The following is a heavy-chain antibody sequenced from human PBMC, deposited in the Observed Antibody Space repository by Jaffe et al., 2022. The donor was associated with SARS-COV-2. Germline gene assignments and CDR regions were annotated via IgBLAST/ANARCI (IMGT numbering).Heavy chain of an antibody. CDR1: GGSFSGYY. CDR3: ARGPRSGYNYYYYYYYMDV. Sequence: QVQLQQWGAGLLKPSETLSLTCAVYGGSFSGYYWSWIRQPPGKGLEWIGEINHSGSTNYNPSLKSRVTISVDTSKNQFSLKLSSVTAADTAVYYCARGPRSGYNYYYYYYYMDVWGKGTTVTVSS. V-gene: IGHV4-34*01. CDR2: INHSGST. D-gene: IGHD5-12*01. J-gene: IGHJ6*03.